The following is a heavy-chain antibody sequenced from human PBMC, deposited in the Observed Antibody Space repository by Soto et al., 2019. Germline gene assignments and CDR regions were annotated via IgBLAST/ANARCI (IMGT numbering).Heavy chain of an antibody. J-gene: IGHJ6*02. CDR1: GYTFTSYD. CDR2: LNPKRVNT. CDR3: ARTTPYYYYAMDV. D-gene: IGHD1-1*01. V-gene: IGHV1-8*01. Sequence: QVQLVQSGAEVKKPGASVKVSCKASGYTFTSYDISWVRQATGHGLEWMGRLNPKRVNTAYAQKFQGRVTTTRNTSISTAYMELSSLRSKDTAMYYCARTTPYYYYAMDVWGQWTTVTVSS.